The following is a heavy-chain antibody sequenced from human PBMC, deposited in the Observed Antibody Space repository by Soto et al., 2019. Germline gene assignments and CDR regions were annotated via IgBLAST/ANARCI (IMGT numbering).Heavy chain of an antibody. CDR3: ARDDFWSGYYWFDP. J-gene: IGHJ5*02. CDR2: IKQDGSEK. Sequence: EVQLVESGGGLVQPGGSLRLSCAASGFTFSSYWMSWVRQAPGKGLEWVANIKQDGSEKYYVDSVKGRFTISRDNAKNSLYLQMNILRAEDTAVYYCARDDFWSGYYWFDPWGQGTLVTVSS. D-gene: IGHD3-3*01. CDR1: GFTFSSYW. V-gene: IGHV3-7*01.